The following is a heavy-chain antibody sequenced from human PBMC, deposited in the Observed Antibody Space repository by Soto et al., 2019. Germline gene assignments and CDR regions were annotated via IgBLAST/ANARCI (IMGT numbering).Heavy chain of an antibody. CDR1: GSTFRVLI. CDR3: AIEGAGFGH. D-gene: IGHD1-26*01. Sequence: EVQLVESGGGLIQPGGSVRLSWPASGSTFRVLIMHWVRQASGKGLEWLGRIRSKASHYATSYGASLKDRFVISRNDSQDTMFLLINNLRTEDTAMYYCAIEGAGFGHWGQGTLVTVSS. J-gene: IGHJ4*02. V-gene: IGHV3-73*01. CDR2: IRSKASHYAT.